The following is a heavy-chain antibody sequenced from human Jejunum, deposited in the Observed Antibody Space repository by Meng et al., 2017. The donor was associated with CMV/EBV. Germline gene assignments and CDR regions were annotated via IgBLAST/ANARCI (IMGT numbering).Heavy chain of an antibody. V-gene: IGHV3-11*01. Sequence: DYYMSCIRQAPGKGLEWVSYISSSGSTIYYADSVKGRFTISRDNAKNSLYLQMTSLRAENTAVYYCASLVVVPADFYDYSLDVWGQGTTVTVSS. CDR1: DYY. J-gene: IGHJ6*02. CDR3: ASLVVVPADFYDYSLDV. D-gene: IGHD2-2*01. CDR2: ISSSGSTI.